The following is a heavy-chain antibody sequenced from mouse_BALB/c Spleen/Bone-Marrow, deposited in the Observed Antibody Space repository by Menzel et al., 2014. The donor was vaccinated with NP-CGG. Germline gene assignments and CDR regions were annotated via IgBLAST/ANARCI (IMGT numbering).Heavy chain of an antibody. CDR2: IWAGGST. D-gene: IGHD3-1*01. V-gene: IGHV2-9*02. CDR1: GFSLTSFG. J-gene: IGHJ2*01. Sequence: VNVVESGPGLVAPSQRLSITCTVSGFSLTSFGVHWVRQPPGKGLEWLGVIWAGGSTNYNSALMSRLSISKDNSQSQVFLKMNSLQTGDSAIYYCARAGSGFFDFWGQGTTLIVSS. CDR3: ARAGSGFFDF.